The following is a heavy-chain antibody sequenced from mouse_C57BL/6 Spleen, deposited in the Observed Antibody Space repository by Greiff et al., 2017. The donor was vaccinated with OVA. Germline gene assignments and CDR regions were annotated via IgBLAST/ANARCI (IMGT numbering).Heavy chain of an antibody. CDR2: ISSGGSYT. CDR3: ARDLAYYKDAMDY. V-gene: IGHV5-6*01. Sequence: EVKVVESGGDLVKPGGSLKLSCAASGFTFSSYGMSWVRQTPDKRLEWVATISSGGSYTYYPDSVKGRFTISRDNAKNTLYLQMSSLKSEDTAMYYCARDLAYYKDAMDYWGQGTSVTVSS. D-gene: IGHD2-12*01. J-gene: IGHJ4*01. CDR1: GFTFSSYG.